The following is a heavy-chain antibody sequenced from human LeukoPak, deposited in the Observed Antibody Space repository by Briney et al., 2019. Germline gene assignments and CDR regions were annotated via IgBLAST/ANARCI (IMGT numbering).Heavy chain of an antibody. CDR1: GGSFSGYY. D-gene: IGHD6-13*01. CDR2: INHSGST. J-gene: IGHJ6*02. CDR3: ARLLAAAGRVFWDYYYYGMDV. Sequence: SETLSLTCAVYGGSFSGYYWSWIRQPPGKGLEWLGEINHSGSTNYNPSLKSRVTISVGTSKNQFSLKLSSVTAADTAVYYCARLLAAAGRVFWDYYYYGMDVWGQGTTVTVSS. V-gene: IGHV4-34*01.